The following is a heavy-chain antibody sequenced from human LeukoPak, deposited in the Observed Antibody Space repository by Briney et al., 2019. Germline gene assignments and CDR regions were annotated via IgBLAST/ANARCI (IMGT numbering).Heavy chain of an antibody. Sequence: SQTLSLTCTVSGGSISSGGYYWSWIRQPPGKGLEWIGYIYHSGSTYYNPSLKSRVTISVDRSKNQFSLKLSSVTAADTAVYYCARERASEDIAVVPAALLGRWYFDLWGRGTLVTVSS. J-gene: IGHJ2*01. CDR1: GGSISSGGYY. D-gene: IGHD2-2*01. V-gene: IGHV4-30-2*01. CDR2: IYHSGST. CDR3: ARERASEDIAVVPAALLGRWYFDL.